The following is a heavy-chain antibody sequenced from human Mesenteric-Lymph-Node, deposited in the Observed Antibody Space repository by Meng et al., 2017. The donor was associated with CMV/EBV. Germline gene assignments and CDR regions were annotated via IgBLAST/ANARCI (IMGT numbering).Heavy chain of an antibody. J-gene: IGHJ6*02. Sequence: ASVKVSCKASGYTFTSYAMHWVRQAPGQRLEWMGWSNAGNGNTKYSQEFQGRVTITRDTSASTAYMELSSLRSDDTAVYYCARSSACSSTSCYRPPYYYYYGMDVWGQGTTVTVSS. CDR1: GYTFTSYA. CDR2: SNAGNGNT. V-gene: IGHV1-3*02. CDR3: ARSSACSSTSCYRPPYYYYYGMDV. D-gene: IGHD2-2*02.